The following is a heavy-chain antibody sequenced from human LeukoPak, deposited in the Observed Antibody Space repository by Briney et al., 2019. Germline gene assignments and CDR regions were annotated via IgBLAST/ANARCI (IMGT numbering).Heavy chain of an antibody. V-gene: IGHV3-30*18. CDR3: AKYLEKIAAAGPFDY. J-gene: IGHJ4*02. CDR2: ISYDGSNK. Sequence: GRSLRLSCAASGFTFSSYGMHWVRQAPGKGLEWVAVISYDGSNKYYADSVKGRFTISRDNSKNTLYLQMNSLRAEDTAVYYCAKYLEKIAAAGPFDYWGQGTLVTVSS. D-gene: IGHD6-13*01. CDR1: GFTFSSYG.